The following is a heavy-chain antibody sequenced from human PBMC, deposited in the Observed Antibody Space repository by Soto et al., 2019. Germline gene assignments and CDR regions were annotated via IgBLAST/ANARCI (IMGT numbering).Heavy chain of an antibody. Sequence: EVQVLESGGDLVQPGGSLRLSCAASGFTFSNYAMTWVRQAPGKGLEWVSTISGSGDSIYYADSVKGRFTISRDNSKNTLYLQMNSVRAVDWAVYDCSPGRQMSYWGQGPLVIVSS. D-gene: IGHD2-8*02. CDR1: GFTFSNYA. CDR3: SPGRQMSY. J-gene: IGHJ4*02. V-gene: IGHV3-23*01. CDR2: ISGSGDSI.